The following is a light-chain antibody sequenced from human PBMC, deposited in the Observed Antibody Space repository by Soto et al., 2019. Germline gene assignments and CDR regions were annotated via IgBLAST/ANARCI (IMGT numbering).Light chain of an antibody. CDR2: GNR. CDR1: NSNLGAGYD. J-gene: IGLJ3*02. Sequence: QAVVTQPPSVSGVPGQRVTISCTGNNSNLGAGYDVHWYQQLPGAAPKLVVFGNRNRPSGVPERFSGSKSGTSASLAITGLQAEDEADYYCQAYDYSLTAFVFGGGTKLTVL. CDR3: QAYDYSLTAFV. V-gene: IGLV1-40*01.